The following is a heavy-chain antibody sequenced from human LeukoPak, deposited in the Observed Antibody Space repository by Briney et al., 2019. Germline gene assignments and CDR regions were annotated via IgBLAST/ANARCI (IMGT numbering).Heavy chain of an antibody. CDR1: GGSISSYY. V-gene: IGHV4-4*07. CDR2: IYTSGST. J-gene: IGHJ4*02. D-gene: IGHD6-19*01. CDR3: ARRQSAVLSAFDY. Sequence: PSETLSLTCTVSGGSISSYYWSWIRQSAGKGLEWIGRIYTSGSTNYNPSLKSRVTISVDTSKNQFSLKLSSVTAADTAVYYCARRQSAVLSAFDYWGQGTLVTVSS.